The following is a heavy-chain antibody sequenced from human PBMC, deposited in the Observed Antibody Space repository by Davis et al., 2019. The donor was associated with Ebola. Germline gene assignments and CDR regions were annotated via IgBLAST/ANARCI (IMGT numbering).Heavy chain of an antibody. D-gene: IGHD5-18*01. V-gene: IGHV3-21*01. CDR2: ISSSSSYI. CDR3: ARDRGYSYGDLDY. Sequence: PGGSLRLSCAASGFTFSSYSMNWVRQALGKGLEWVSSISSSSSYIYYADSVKGRFTISRDNAKNSLYLQMNSLRAEDTAVYYCARDRGYSYGDLDYWGQGTLVTVSS. CDR1: GFTFSSYS. J-gene: IGHJ4*02.